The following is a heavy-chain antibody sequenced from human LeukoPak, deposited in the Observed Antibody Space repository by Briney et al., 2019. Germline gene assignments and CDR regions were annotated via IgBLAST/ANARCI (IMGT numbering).Heavy chain of an antibody. CDR3: AREYCSGGSCYRAFYY. Sequence: GGSLRLSCAASGFTFSSYEMNWVRQAPGKGLEWVSYITSSGGTIYYADSVKGRFTISRDNAKNSLYLQMNSLRAEDTAVYYCAREYCSGGSCYRAFYYWGQGTLVTVSS. CDR1: GFTFSSYE. V-gene: IGHV3-48*03. CDR2: ITSSGGTI. J-gene: IGHJ4*02. D-gene: IGHD2-15*01.